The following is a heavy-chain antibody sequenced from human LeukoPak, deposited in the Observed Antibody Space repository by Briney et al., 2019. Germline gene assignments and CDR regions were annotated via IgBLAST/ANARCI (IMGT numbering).Heavy chain of an antibody. CDR1: GFTFNKSW. D-gene: IGHD7-27*01. V-gene: IGHV3-7*01. CDR3: AKTGEQDY. Sequence: GGSLRLSCAASGFTFNKSWMSWVRQAPGKGPEWVANIKEDGTQKYYVDSVRGRFTISRDNAENSLYLQMNSLRDEDTAVYYCAKTGEQDYWGRGTLVTVSS. J-gene: IGHJ4*02. CDR2: IKEDGTQK.